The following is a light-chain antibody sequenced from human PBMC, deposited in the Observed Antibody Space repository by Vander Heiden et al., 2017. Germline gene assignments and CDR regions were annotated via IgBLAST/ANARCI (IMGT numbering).Light chain of an antibody. CDR2: WAS. Sequence: DIVMTQSPDSLAVSLGGRATINCNSSQSLLYSSTNKNYLAWYQQKPGQPPRLLIYWASSRESGVPDRFTGSESGTDFTLTITSLQAEDVAVYYCLQYYNSPRTFGPGTKVDIK. CDR1: QSLLYSSTNKNY. V-gene: IGKV4-1*01. J-gene: IGKJ3*01. CDR3: LQYYNSPRT.